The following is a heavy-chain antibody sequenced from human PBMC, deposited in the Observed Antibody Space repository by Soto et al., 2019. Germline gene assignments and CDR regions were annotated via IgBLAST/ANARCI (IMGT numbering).Heavy chain of an antibody. CDR3: ARALSDSAGSSLGRRLDV. V-gene: IGHV4-61*01. Sequence: QVQLQESGPGLVKPSETLSLICIVSGDSVTFGHYYWSWIRQPPGKGLEWIGHIFFTGATNYSPSLKSRVTMSVDSSKSQFSLNLNSVTAADSAIYFCARALSDSAGSSLGRRLDVWGHGTTVTVSS. J-gene: IGHJ6*02. CDR1: GDSVTFGHYY. CDR2: IFFTGAT. D-gene: IGHD3-10*01.